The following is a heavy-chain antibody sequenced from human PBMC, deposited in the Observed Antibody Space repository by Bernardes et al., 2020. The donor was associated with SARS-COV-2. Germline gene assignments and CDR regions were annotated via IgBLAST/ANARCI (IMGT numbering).Heavy chain of an antibody. Sequence: ASVKVSCKVSGYTLTELSMHWVRQAPGKGLEWMGGFDPEDGETIYAQKFQGRVTMTEDTSTDTAYMELSSLRSEDTAVYYCATAPPFYGDYNNWFDPWGQGTLVTVSS. J-gene: IGHJ5*02. CDR3: ATAPPFYGDYNNWFDP. CDR1: GYTLTELS. CDR2: FDPEDGET. V-gene: IGHV1-24*01. D-gene: IGHD4-17*01.